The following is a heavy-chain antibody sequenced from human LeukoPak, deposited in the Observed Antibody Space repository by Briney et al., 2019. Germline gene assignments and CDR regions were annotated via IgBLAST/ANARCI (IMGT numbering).Heavy chain of an antibody. Sequence: SETMSLTCTVSGGAVSSGNYYWSWIRQPPGKGLEWIGYIYDSGSAKYNPSLMGRVTISGDTSKNQFSLKLTSVPAADTAVYYCARDGVVRAGGIDFWGQGTLVTVSS. D-gene: IGHD3-10*01. J-gene: IGHJ4*02. CDR3: ARDGVVRAGGIDF. CDR1: GGAVSSGNYY. CDR2: IYDSGSA. V-gene: IGHV4-61*01.